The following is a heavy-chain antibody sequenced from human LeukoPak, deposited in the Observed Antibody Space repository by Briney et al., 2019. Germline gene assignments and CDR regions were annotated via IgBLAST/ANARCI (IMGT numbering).Heavy chain of an antibody. Sequence: GGSLRLSCAASGFTFSSYWMNWVRQAPGKGLVWVSRIASDGSSTTYADSVKGRFSISRDNAKNTLYLQMNSLRVEDTAVYYCARGRPHGNDYWGQGTLVTVSP. V-gene: IGHV3-74*01. CDR1: GFTFSSYW. CDR3: ARGRPHGNDY. CDR2: IASDGSST. D-gene: IGHD4-23*01. J-gene: IGHJ4*02.